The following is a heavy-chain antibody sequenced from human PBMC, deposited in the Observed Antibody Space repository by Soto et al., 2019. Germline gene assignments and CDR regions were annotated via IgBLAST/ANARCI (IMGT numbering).Heavy chain of an antibody. J-gene: IGHJ4*02. CDR1: EYSCISHC. D-gene: IGHD1-26*01. CDR3: KRGSNSGTRGRYY. Sequence: RGEALKISRNGFEYSCISHCISWMRQMHGKGLKWMGRIDPSDSYTNYSPSFQGKVTTAAEKSVTNAYLQWRGLKASETALYYRKRGSNSGTRGRYYWGKGALVTVS. V-gene: IGHV5-10-1*04. CDR2: IDPSDSYT.